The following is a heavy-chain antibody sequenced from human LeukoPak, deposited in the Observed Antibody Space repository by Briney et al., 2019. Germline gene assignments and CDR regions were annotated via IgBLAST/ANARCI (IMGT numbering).Heavy chain of an antibody. CDR3: AKDDSSSWYAYFQY. D-gene: IGHD6-13*01. V-gene: IGHV3-23*01. CDR1: GFTFSSYA. Sequence: GGSLRLSCAASGFTFSSYAMSWVRQAPGKGLEWVSAISGSGGSTYYADSVKGRFTISRDNSKNTLYLQMSSLRPEDTAVYYCAKDDSSSWYAYFQYWGQGTLVTVSS. CDR2: ISGSGGST. J-gene: IGHJ1*01.